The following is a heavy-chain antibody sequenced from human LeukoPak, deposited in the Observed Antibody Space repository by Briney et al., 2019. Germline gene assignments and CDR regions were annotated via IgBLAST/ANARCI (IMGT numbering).Heavy chain of an antibody. Sequence: GGSLRLSCAASGFTFSDYYMSWIRQAPGKGLEWVSYITNSGSTIYYADSVKGRFTISRDNARNSLYLQMNSLRAEDTAVYYCARDRSMATRLWTPTDYWGQGTLVTVSS. CDR2: ITNSGSTI. CDR1: GFTFSDYY. CDR3: ARDRSMATRLWTPTDY. D-gene: IGHD6-6*01. V-gene: IGHV3-11*04. J-gene: IGHJ4*02.